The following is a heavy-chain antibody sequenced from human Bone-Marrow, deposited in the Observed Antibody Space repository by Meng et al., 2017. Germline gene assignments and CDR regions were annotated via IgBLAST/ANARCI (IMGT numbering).Heavy chain of an antibody. CDR3: ARDLITMVRGVIPNRYFDY. J-gene: IGHJ4*02. CDR1: GFTFSSYE. CDR2: ISSSGSTI. V-gene: IGHV3-48*03. D-gene: IGHD3-10*01. Sequence: GESLKISCAASGFTFSSYEMNWVCQAPGKGLEWVSYISSSGSTIYYADSVKGRFTISRDNAKNSLYLQMNSLRAEDTAVYYCARDLITMVRGVIPNRYFDYWGQGTLVTVSS.